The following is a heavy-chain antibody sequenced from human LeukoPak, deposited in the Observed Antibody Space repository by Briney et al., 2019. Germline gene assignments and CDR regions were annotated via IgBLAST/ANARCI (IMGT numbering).Heavy chain of an antibody. V-gene: IGHV3-30-3*01. CDR1: GFTFSSYA. CDR2: ISYDGGNK. Sequence: GGSLRLSYAASGFTFSSYAMHWVRQAPGKGLEWVAVISYDGGNKYYADSVKGRFTISRDNSKNTLYLQMNSLRAEDTAVYYCARGPEYLGYFDYWGQGTLVTVSS. CDR3: ARGPEYLGYFDY. J-gene: IGHJ4*02. D-gene: IGHD2-2*01.